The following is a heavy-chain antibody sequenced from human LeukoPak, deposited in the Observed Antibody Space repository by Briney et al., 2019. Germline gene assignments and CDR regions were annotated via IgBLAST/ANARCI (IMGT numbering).Heavy chain of an antibody. D-gene: IGHD3-22*01. V-gene: IGHV3-48*03. CDR3: ARVYRDYYDSSGYYNWFDP. J-gene: IGHJ5*02. CDR2: ISSSGSTI. CDR1: GLTFSSYE. Sequence: GGSLRLSCAASGLTFSSYEMNWVRQAPGKGGEWVSYISSSGSTISYADSVKGRFTISRDNAKNSLYLQMNSLRAEDTAVYYCARVYRDYYDSSGYYNWFDPWGQGTLVTVSS.